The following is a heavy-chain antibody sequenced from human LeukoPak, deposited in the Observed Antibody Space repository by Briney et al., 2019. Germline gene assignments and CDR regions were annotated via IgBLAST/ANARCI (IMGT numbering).Heavy chain of an antibody. CDR3: AKDIGAVAGTVAI. CDR1: GFIFDDYA. J-gene: IGHJ3*02. D-gene: IGHD6-19*01. Sequence: PGGSLRLSCAASGFIFDDYAMQWVRQAPGKGLEWVSGISWNSGTIGYADSVKGRFTISRNNAKNSLYLQMNSLRAEDTALYYCAKDIGAVAGTVAIWGQGTMVTVSS. V-gene: IGHV3-9*01. CDR2: ISWNSGTI.